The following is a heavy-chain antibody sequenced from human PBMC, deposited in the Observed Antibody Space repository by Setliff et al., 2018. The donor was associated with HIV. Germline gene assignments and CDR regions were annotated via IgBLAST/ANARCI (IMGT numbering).Heavy chain of an antibody. V-gene: IGHV4-34*01. CDR3: ARVPGYSSGTSYMDV. D-gene: IGHD6-19*01. CDR2: INHSGIT. CDR1: GGSFSGYY. J-gene: IGHJ6*03. Sequence: SETLSLTCAVYGGSFSGYYWSWIPQTPGKGLAWIGEINHSGITKYNPSLKRRVTISVDTSKNQFSLKLRSVTAADTAVYYGARVPGYSSGTSYMDVWGKGTTVTVSS.